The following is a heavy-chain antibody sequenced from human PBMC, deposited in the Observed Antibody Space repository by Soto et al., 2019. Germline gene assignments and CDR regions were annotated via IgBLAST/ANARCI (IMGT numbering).Heavy chain of an antibody. Sequence: QVQLVESGGGVVQPGRSLRLSCAASGFTFSSYGMHWVRQAPGKGLEWVAFIWHDGGNKFYAESVKGRFTISRDNSKNTLYLQMTSLSAEYTAMYSCARDGDVNTGFGKDYWGHGTLVTVSS. V-gene: IGHV3-33*01. CDR1: GFTFSSYG. CDR2: IWHDGGNK. J-gene: IGHJ4*01. D-gene: IGHD3-16*01. CDR3: ARDGDVNTGFGKDY.